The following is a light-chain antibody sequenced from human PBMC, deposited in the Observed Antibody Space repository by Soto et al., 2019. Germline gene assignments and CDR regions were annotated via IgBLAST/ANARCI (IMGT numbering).Light chain of an antibody. CDR2: EVS. J-gene: IGLJ3*02. CDR1: SSDIGTYNY. Sequence: QSALTQPASVSGSPGQSFTISCTGSSSDIGTYNYLSWYQQHLGKAPKLLIYEVSDRPSGISNRFSGSKSGNTASLTISGLQAEDEADYYCSSYTSSGTHWVFGGGTKVTVL. CDR3: SSYTSSGTHWV. V-gene: IGLV2-14*01.